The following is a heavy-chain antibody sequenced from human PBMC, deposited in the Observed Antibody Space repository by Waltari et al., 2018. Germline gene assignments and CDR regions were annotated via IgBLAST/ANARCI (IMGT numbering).Heavy chain of an antibody. CDR2: ISSSSSYI. V-gene: IGHV3-21*01. CDR1: GFTFSSYS. J-gene: IGHJ3*02. D-gene: IGHD3-3*01. CDR3: ARDRLRFLGGNTFDI. Sequence: EVQLVESGGGLVKPGGSLRLSCAASGFTFSSYSMNWVRQAPGKGLCWVSFISSSSSYIFYADSVKGRFTISRDNAKNSLYLQMNSLRAEDTAVYYCARDRLRFLGGNTFDIWGQGTMVTVS.